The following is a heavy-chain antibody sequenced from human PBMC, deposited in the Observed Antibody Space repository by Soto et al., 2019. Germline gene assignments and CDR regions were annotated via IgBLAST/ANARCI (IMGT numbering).Heavy chain of an antibody. D-gene: IGHD3-3*01. J-gene: IGHJ6*02. CDR3: ACWRSTTIFGIVITGYYYGMDV. CDR2: MNPNSDNT. CDR1: GYTFTSYD. V-gene: IGHV1-8*01. Sequence: ASVKVSCKASGYTFTSYDINWVRQATGQGLEWMGWMNPNSDNTGYAQKFQGRVTMTRNTSISTAYMELSSLRSEDTAVYYCACWRSTTIFGIVITGYYYGMDVWGQGTTVTVSS.